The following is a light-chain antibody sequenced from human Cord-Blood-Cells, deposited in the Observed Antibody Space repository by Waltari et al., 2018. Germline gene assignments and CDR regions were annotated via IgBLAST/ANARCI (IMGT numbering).Light chain of an antibody. J-gene: IGLJ2*01. V-gene: IGLV2-14*01. Sequence: QSALPQPASVSGSPGQSITISCTGTSSDVGGYNYVSWYQQHPGKAPKLMIYDVSNRPSGVFNRFASAKSGNAASLTISGLQAEDEADYYCSSYTSSSTLVVFGGGTKLTVL. CDR3: SSYTSSSTLVV. CDR2: DVS. CDR1: SSDVGGYNY.